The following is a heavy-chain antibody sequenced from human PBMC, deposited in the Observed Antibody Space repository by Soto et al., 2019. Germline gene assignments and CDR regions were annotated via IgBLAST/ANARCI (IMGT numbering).Heavy chain of an antibody. CDR3: ARHSLALRKNNWFDP. D-gene: IGHD3-3*02. V-gene: IGHV4-39*01. J-gene: IGHJ5*02. Sequence: SETLSLTCTASGDSIISSDFYWGWVRQPPGKGLEWIGSIFYLGSSYYNPSLKSRVTMSVDTSKNQFSLRLRSVTAADTALYFCARHSLALRKNNWFDPWGQGIMVTVSS. CDR2: IFYLGSS. CDR1: GDSIISSDFY.